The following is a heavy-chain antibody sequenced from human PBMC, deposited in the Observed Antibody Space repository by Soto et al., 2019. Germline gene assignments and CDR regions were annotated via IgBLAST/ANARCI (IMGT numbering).Heavy chain of an antibody. J-gene: IGHJ5*02. Sequence: ASETLSLTCSVSGDSISSTYSYWGWIRQPPGKGLEWIGSIYYTGKTYYTPSLKSRVTISVDTSNNQFSLKVTSVTAADTAVYYCARPQGTTSMYHWSDPWGQGTLVTVLL. D-gene: IGHD4-17*01. V-gene: IGHV4-39*01. CDR3: ARPQGTTSMYHWSDP. CDR2: IYYTGKT. CDR1: GDSISSTYSY.